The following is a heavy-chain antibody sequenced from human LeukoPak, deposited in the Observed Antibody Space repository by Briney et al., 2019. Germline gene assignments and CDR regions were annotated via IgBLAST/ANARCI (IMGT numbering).Heavy chain of an antibody. D-gene: IGHD3-16*01. Sequence: SGTLSLTCVVYGGSFSGYYWSWIRQPPGKGLEWIGEINHIGSTYYNPSLKSRVTISVDTSRNQFSLNLSSVTAADTAVYYCARHYGPWGQGTLVAVSS. CDR1: GGSFSGYY. CDR3: ARHYGP. CDR2: INHIGST. J-gene: IGHJ5*02. V-gene: IGHV4-34*01.